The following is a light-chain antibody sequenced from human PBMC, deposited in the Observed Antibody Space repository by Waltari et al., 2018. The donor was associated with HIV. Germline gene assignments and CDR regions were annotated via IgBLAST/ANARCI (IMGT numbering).Light chain of an antibody. CDR2: DAS. J-gene: IGKJ2*01. Sequence: EIVLTQSPATLSLSPGERATLSCRASQSISSYLAWYQQKPGQAPRLLIYDASNRAPGIPARFSGSGSATDFTLTISSLEPEDFAVYYCQHRSSWPRGTFGQGTKLEIK. CDR1: QSISSY. CDR3: QHRSSWPRGT. V-gene: IGKV3-11*01.